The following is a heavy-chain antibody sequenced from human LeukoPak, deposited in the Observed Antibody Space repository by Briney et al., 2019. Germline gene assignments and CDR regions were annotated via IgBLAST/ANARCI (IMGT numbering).Heavy chain of an antibody. D-gene: IGHD2-15*01. J-gene: IGHJ4*02. V-gene: IGHV4-39*07. CDR1: GGSISSSSYY. CDR2: IYYSGST. CDR3: AREPKRRSGGSCCDY. Sequence: SETLSLTCTVSGGSISSSSYYWGWIRQPPGKGLEWIGSIYYSGSTYYNPSLKSRVTISVDTSKNQFSLKLSSVTAADTAVYYCAREPKRRSGGSCCDYWGQGTLVTVSS.